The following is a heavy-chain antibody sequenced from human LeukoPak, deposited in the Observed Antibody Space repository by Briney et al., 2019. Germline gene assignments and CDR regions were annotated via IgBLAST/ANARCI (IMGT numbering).Heavy chain of an antibody. V-gene: IGHV3-9*03. Sequence: AGGSLRLSCAASGFTFDDYAMHWVRQAPGKGLEWVSGISWNSGSIGYADSVKGRFTISRDNAENSLYLQMNSLRAEDMALYYCAKDIGRYFDWLFDYWGQGTLVTVSS. J-gene: IGHJ4*02. CDR3: AKDIGRYFDWLFDY. CDR1: GFTFDDYA. D-gene: IGHD3-9*01. CDR2: ISWNSGSI.